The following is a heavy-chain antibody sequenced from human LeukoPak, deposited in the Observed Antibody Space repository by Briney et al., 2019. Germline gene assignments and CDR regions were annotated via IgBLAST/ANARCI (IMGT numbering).Heavy chain of an antibody. CDR2: INPNSDDT. Sequence: ASVKVSCKASGYTFTDYYLHWVRQAPGQGFEWMGWINPNSDDTNYAQKFQGRVTMTRDTSISTAHMEMSRLRSDDTAVCYCARANFLYCSSTTCLFDYWGQGTLVTVSS. CDR1: GYTFTDYY. J-gene: IGHJ4*02. CDR3: ARANFLYCSSTTCLFDY. V-gene: IGHV1-2*02. D-gene: IGHD2-2*01.